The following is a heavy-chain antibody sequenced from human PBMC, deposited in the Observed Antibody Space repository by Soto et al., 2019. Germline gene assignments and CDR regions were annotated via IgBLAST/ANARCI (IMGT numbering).Heavy chain of an antibody. CDR3: ASRERVDAFDI. D-gene: IGHD1-26*01. CDR1: GGSFRRYA. CDR2: IIPILGSP. Sequence: VLLVQSGAEVKKPGSSVKVSCKVSGGSFRRYAISWVRQAPGQGLEWMGGIIPILGSPNYAQKFQDRVTIIADESTSTTYMELSSLRSEDAAVYYCASRERVDAFDIWGQGTMVTVSS. J-gene: IGHJ3*02. V-gene: IGHV1-69*01.